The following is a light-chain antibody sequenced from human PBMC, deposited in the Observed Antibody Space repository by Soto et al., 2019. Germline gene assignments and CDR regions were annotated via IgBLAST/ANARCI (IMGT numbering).Light chain of an antibody. V-gene: IGLV2-14*01. CDR3: SSYTSSRTLV. J-gene: IGLJ1*01. CDR2: EVS. Sequence: QSALPQPASVSGSPGQSITVSCTGTSSDVGAYNYVSWYQQHPGKAPKLMIYEVSNRPSGISNRFSGSKSGNTASLTISGLQAEDEADYYCSSYTSSRTLVFGTGTKLTVL. CDR1: SSDVGAYNY.